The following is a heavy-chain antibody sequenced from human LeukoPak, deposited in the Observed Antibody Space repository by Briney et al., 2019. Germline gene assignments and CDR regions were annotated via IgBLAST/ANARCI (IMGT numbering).Heavy chain of an antibody. J-gene: IGHJ6*03. CDR3: ARTGGGLCSGGSCRDYYYYYMDV. D-gene: IGHD2-15*01. CDR1: GFTVSSNY. CDR2: IYSGGST. Sequence: GGSLRLSCAASGFTVSSNYMSWVRQAPGKGLEWVSVIYSGGSTYYADSVKGRFTISRDNSKNTLYLQMNSLRAEDTAVYYCARTGGGLCSGGSCRDYYYYYMDVWGKGTTVTVSS. V-gene: IGHV3-53*01.